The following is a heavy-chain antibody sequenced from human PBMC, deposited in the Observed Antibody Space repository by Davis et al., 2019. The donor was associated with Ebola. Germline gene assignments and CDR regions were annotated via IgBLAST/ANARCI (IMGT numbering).Heavy chain of an antibody. D-gene: IGHD1-26*01. CDR1: GFRFSSYG. V-gene: IGHV3-30*03. J-gene: IGHJ2*01. CDR2: ISYDGTKK. Sequence: PGGSLRLSCAVSGFRFSSYGMHWVRQAPGKGLEWVAFISYDGTKKYNADSVKGRFAISRDNSKNALYLQMNSLRPEDTAVYYCVATLPAEPHYWYFDLWGRGTLVTVSS. CDR3: VATLPAEPHYWYFDL.